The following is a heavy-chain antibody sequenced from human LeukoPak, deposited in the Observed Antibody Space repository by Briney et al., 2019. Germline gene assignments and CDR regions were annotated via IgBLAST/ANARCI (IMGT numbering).Heavy chain of an antibody. Sequence: GASVKVSCKTSGYTFTGYYMHWVRQAPGQGLEWMGWINPNSGGTNYAQKFQDRVSMTRDTSISTAYMHLSRLRSDDTAVYYCARSPHILTGENFDHWGQGTLLTVSS. J-gene: IGHJ4*02. V-gene: IGHV1-2*02. CDR1: GYTFTGYY. CDR3: ARSPHILTGENFDH. CDR2: INPNSGGT. D-gene: IGHD3-9*01.